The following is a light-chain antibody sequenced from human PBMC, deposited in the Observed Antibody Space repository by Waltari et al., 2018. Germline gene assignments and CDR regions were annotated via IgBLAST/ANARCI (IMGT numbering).Light chain of an antibody. CDR2: RSS. Sequence: EIVMTQSPATLSVPPGDTATLSCGASQSVSVNVAWYQQKPGQAPRLLFYRSSTRATCVPASVTASGSGTEFTLTITGLQSEDFAVYFCQQYNDWPPITFGQGTQLEIK. CDR3: QQYNDWPPIT. V-gene: IGKV3D-15*01. CDR1: QSVSVN. J-gene: IGKJ5*01.